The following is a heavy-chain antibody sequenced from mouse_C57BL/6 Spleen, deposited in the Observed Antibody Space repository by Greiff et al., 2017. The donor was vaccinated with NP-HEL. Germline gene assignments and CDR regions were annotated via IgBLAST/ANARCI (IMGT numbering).Heavy chain of an antibody. D-gene: IGHD3-2*02. J-gene: IGHJ3*01. CDR2: IDPSDSET. CDR1: GYTFTSYW. Sequence: QVQLQQPGAELVRPGSSVKLSCKASGYTFTSYWMHWVKQRPIPGLEWIGNIDPSDSETHYNQKFKDKATLTVDKSSSTAYMQLSSLTSEDSAVYYCARANSSGEFAYWGQGTLVTVSA. CDR3: ARANSSGEFAY. V-gene: IGHV1-52*01.